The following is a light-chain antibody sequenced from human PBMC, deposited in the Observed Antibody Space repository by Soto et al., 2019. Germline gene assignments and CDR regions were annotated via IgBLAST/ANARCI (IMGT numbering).Light chain of an antibody. J-gene: IGLJ1*01. CDR3: AAWDDSLGEV. CDR1: SSNIGNND. CDR2: KNN. Sequence: QSVLTQPPSASGTPGQRVTISCSGSSSNIGNNDVYWYQQFPGTAPKLVVYKNNQRPSEVPDRFSGSKSGTSASLAISRLRSEDEADYYCAAWDDSLGEVFGTGTKVTVL. V-gene: IGLV1-47*01.